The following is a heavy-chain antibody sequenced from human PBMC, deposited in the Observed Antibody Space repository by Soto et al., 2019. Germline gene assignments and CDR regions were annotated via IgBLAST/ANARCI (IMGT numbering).Heavy chain of an antibody. J-gene: IGHJ4*02. CDR2: IYYSGGT. Sequence: QVQLQESCPGLVRPSGTLSLTCAVSGDSINSNYCWTWVRQPPGKGLEWIAEIYYSGGTSYNPSLKSRVTISMDKSKNQLSLNLTSVTAADTAMYYCARDTGWGLGYWGQGTLVTVSS. CDR3: ARDTGWGLGY. V-gene: IGHV4-4*02. CDR1: GDSINSNYC. D-gene: IGHD6-19*01.